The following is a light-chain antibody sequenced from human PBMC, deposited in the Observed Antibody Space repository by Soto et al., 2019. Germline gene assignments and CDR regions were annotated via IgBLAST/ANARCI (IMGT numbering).Light chain of an antibody. J-gene: IGKJ4*01. CDR3: QKYNSAPEVT. Sequence: DIQMTQSPSSLSASVGDRVTITCRASQGISNYLAWYQQKPGKVPKLLIYAASTLQSGVPSRFSGSGSGTDSTLTISSLQPEDVATYYCQKYNSAPEVTFGGGTKVEIK. CDR1: QGISNY. CDR2: AAS. V-gene: IGKV1-27*01.